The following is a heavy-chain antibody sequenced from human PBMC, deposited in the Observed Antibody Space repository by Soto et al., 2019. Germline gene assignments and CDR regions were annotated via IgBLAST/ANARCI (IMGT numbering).Heavy chain of an antibody. D-gene: IGHD4-17*01. J-gene: IGHJ6*02. CDR3: ARAGTTVIYYYYGMDV. V-gene: IGHV3-33*01. CDR1: GFTFSSYG. Sequence: QVQLVESGGGVVQPGRSLRLSCAASGFTFSSYGMHWVRQAPGKGLEWVAVIWYDGSNKYYADSVKGRFTISRDNSKNTLYLQMNSLRAEDTAVYYCARAGTTVIYYYYGMDVWGQGTTVTVSS. CDR2: IWYDGSNK.